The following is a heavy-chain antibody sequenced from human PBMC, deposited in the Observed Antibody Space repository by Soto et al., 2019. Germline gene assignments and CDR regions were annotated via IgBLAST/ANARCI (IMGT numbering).Heavy chain of an antibody. V-gene: IGHV4-39*01. CDR1: GGSISSSSYY. CDR3: ARSPRRSGYFDY. J-gene: IGHJ4*02. CDR2: IYYSGST. D-gene: IGHD3-3*01. Sequence: SETLSLTWPVSGGSISSSSYYWGWIRQPPGKGLEWIGSIYYSGSTYYNPSLKSRVTISVDTSKNQFSLKLSSVTAADTAVYYCARSPRRSGYFDYWGQGTLVTVSS.